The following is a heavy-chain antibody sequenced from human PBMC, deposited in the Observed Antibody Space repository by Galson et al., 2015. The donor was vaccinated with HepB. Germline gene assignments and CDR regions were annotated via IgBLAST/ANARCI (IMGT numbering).Heavy chain of an antibody. D-gene: IGHD5-12*01. Sequence: SCAASGLTFTNYGMTWVRQAPGKGLEWVSSISVSGEDAYYADSMKGRITISRDNSKNTLFLQMDSLRADDTAQYYCASGGYNYGPRSFDYWGRGTLVTVSS. J-gene: IGHJ4*02. CDR2: ISVSGEDA. CDR3: ASGGYNYGPRSFDY. CDR1: GLTFTNYG. V-gene: IGHV3-23*01.